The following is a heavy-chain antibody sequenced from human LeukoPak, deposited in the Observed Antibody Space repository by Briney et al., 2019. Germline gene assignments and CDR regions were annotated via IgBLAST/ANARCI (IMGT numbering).Heavy chain of an antibody. V-gene: IGHV3-23*01. CDR1: GFCFSSYA. CDR2: ISDSGGST. CDR3: VKAGRAAHDFDYFDC. D-gene: IGHD3/OR15-3a*01. Sequence: PGGSLRLSCAASGFCFSSYAISSVGQAPGKGLEWVTAISDSGGSTDYADSVKGRFTISRDNSKNALYLQINSLRAEDTAVYYCVKAGRAAHDFDYFDCWGRGTLVTVSS. J-gene: IGHJ4*02.